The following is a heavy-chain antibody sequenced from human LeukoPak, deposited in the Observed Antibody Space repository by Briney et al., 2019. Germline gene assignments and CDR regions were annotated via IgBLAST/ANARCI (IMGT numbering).Heavy chain of an antibody. CDR3: AKDRGDYPPYFDH. D-gene: IGHD2-21*02. V-gene: IGHV3-30*02. CDR1: GFTFTMFG. CDR2: IRKDGNDE. Sequence: PGGSLRLSCAASGFTFTMFGMNWVRQAPGKGLEWVAFIRKDGNDEKYADSVKGRFTISRDNSKNMVYLQMNNLQTEDTSIYYCAKDRGDYPPYFDHWGQGTLVTVSS. J-gene: IGHJ4*02.